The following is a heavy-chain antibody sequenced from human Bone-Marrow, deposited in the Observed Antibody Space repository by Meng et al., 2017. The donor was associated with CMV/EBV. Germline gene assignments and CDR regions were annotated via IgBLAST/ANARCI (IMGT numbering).Heavy chain of an antibody. J-gene: IGHJ4*02. CDR2: INSDGSST. V-gene: IGHV3-74*01. Sequence: GESLKISCAASGFTFSSYWMHWVRQAPGKGLVWVSRINSDGSSTSYADSVKGRFTISRDNAKNTLYLQMNSLRAEDTAVYYCARDPLASYLDDWGQGTLVTVSS. CDR3: ARDPLASYLDD. CDR1: GFTFSSYW.